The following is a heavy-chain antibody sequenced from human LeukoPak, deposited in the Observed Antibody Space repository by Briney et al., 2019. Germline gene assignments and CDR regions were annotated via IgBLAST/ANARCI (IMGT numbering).Heavy chain of an antibody. J-gene: IGHJ5*02. D-gene: IGHD2-15*01. CDR2: IYPGDSDT. CDR1: GYSFTSYW. CDR3: ARHRKGYCSGGSCYSNWFDP. Sequence: GESLKISCKGSGYSFTSYWIGWVRQMPGKGLEWMGIIYPGDSDTRYSPSFQGQVTISADKSISTAYLQWSSLKASDTAMYHCARHRKGYCSGGSCYSNWFDPWGQGTLVTVSS. V-gene: IGHV5-51*01.